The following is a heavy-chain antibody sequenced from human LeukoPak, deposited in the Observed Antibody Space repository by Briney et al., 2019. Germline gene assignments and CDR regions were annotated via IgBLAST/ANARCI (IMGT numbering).Heavy chain of an antibody. Sequence: ASVKVSCKASGYTFTGYGIGWVRQAPGQGLEWMGWISAYNGNTNYAQKLQGRVTTTTDTSTSTAYMELRSLRSDDTAVYYCARHPGVEYYYDSSGFYYWGQGTLVTVSS. J-gene: IGHJ4*02. CDR3: ARHPGVEYYYDSSGFYY. D-gene: IGHD3-22*01. CDR2: ISAYNGNT. CDR1: GYTFTGYG. V-gene: IGHV1-18*01.